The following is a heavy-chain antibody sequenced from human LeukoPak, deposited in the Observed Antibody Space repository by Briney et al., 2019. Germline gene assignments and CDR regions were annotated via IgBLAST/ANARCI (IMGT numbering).Heavy chain of an antibody. V-gene: IGHV3-74*01. CDR3: ARWGDYVWGSYRCFDY. CDR1: GFTFSTYW. D-gene: IGHD3-16*02. CDR2: INTDGRSS. J-gene: IGHJ4*02. Sequence: GGSLRLSCAASGFTFSTYWMDWVRQAPGKGLEWVSRINTDGRSSSQADSVRGRFTTSRDNAKSTLYLQMNSLRAEDTAVYYCARWGDYVWGSYRCFDYWGQGTLVTVSS.